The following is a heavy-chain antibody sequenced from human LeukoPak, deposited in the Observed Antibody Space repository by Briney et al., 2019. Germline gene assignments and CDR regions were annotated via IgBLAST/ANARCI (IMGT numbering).Heavy chain of an antibody. D-gene: IGHD2-8*02. Sequence: PGGSLRLSCAASGFTFSSSDIHWVRQAPGKGLEWVAVIYYDGSNKYYADSVKGRFTISRDNSKNTLSLQMNSLRAEDTAVYYCARDYGNCTGDSCHVYWGQGTLVTVSS. J-gene: IGHJ4*02. CDR2: IYYDGSNK. CDR1: GFTFSSSD. CDR3: ARDYGNCTGDSCHVY. V-gene: IGHV3-33*08.